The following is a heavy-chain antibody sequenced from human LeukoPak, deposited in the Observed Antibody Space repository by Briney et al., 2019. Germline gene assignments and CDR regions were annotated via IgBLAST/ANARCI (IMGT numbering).Heavy chain of an antibody. D-gene: IGHD6-13*01. CDR3: AGEYSSSWYVNYYYGMDV. CDR1: GFTFSSYG. CDR2: IWYDGSNK. Sequence: QPGRSLRLSCAASGFTFSSYGMHLVRQAPGRGLEWVAVIWYDGSNKYYADSVKGRFTISRDNSKNTLYLQMNSLRAEDTAVYYCAGEYSSSWYVNYYYGMDVWGQGTTVTVSS. J-gene: IGHJ6*02. V-gene: IGHV3-33*01.